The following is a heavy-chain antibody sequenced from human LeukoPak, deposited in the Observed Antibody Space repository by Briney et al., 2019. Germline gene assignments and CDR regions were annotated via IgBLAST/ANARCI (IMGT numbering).Heavy chain of an antibody. CDR2: ISDSGST. D-gene: IGHD3-22*01. Sequence: SETLSLTCTVSGGSGSSGSYYWSWIRQPPGKGLEWIGYISDSGSTNYNPSLKSRVTISVDTSKNQFSLKLSSVTAADTAVYYCASQGYYYDSSGYYYDWFDPWGQGTLVTVSS. V-gene: IGHV4-61*01. CDR1: GGSGSSGSYY. CDR3: ASQGYYYDSSGYYYDWFDP. J-gene: IGHJ5*02.